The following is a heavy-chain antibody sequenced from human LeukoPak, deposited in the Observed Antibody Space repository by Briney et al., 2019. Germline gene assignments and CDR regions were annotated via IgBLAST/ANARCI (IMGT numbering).Heavy chain of an antibody. CDR3: ARHPGFYGSGSANY. CDR2: INHSGST. Sequence: SGTLSLTCAVSGGSISSSNWWSWVRQPPGKGLEWIGEINHSGSTNYNPSLKSRVTISVDTSKNQFSLKLSSVTAADTAVYYCARHPGFYGSGSANYWGQGTLVTVSS. CDR1: GGSISSSNW. J-gene: IGHJ4*02. D-gene: IGHD3-10*01. V-gene: IGHV4-4*02.